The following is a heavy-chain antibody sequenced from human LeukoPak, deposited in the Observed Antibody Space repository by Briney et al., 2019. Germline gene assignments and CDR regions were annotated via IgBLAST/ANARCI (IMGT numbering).Heavy chain of an antibody. V-gene: IGHV4-39*01. Sequence: SETLSLTCTVSGGSISSSSYYWAWIRQPPGKGLEWIGSVFYSGTTYDSPSLKSRVTLSVDTSQRQFSLRLRYETAADTAVYYCARQNYYESSGHIDYWGQGTLVTVSP. CDR1: GGSISSSSYY. J-gene: IGHJ4*02. CDR2: VFYSGTT. CDR3: ARQNYYESSGHIDY. D-gene: IGHD3-22*01.